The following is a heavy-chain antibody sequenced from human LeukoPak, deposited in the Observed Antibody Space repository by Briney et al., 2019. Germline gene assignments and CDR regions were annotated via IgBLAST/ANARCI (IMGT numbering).Heavy chain of an antibody. Sequence: GGPLRLSCAASGFTFSSYEMNWFPQAPGKGLECVSYISSSTSVIKYADAVKGRFTISRDNTKNSLYLQMDSLRGEDTAVYYCARQLELDYWGQGTLVTVSS. CDR3: ARQLELDY. V-gene: IGHV3-48*03. J-gene: IGHJ4*02. D-gene: IGHD1-1*01. CDR1: GFTFSSYE. CDR2: ISSSTSVI.